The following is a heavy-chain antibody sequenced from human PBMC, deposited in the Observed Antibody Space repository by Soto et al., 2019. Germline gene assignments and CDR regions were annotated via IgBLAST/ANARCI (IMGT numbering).Heavy chain of an antibody. J-gene: IGHJ4*02. Sequence: QVQLQESGPGLVKPSGTLSLTCAVSSGSISSDNWWTWVRQPPGKGLEWIGEIYHSGTTTFSPSLKSRVPMSVDESKNQFSLRLYSVTAADTAVYYCSTRSYFTYYLDRWGRGTLVTVSS. CDR2: IYHSGTT. D-gene: IGHD3-10*01. V-gene: IGHV4-4*02. CDR3: STRSYFTYYLDR. CDR1: SGSISSDNW.